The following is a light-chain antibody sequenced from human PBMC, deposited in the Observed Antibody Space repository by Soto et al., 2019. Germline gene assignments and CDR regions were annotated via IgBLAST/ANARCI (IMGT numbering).Light chain of an antibody. CDR3: HQLNTYPWT. CDR2: GAS. CDR1: QGISSY. V-gene: IGKV1-9*01. Sequence: DIQLTQSPSFLSASVGDRVTITCRASQGISSYLAWYQQKPGKAPNLLIYGASTLQSGVPSRFSGSGSGTEFTLTISSLQPEDSATYYCHQLNTYPWTFGQGTKVEIK. J-gene: IGKJ1*01.